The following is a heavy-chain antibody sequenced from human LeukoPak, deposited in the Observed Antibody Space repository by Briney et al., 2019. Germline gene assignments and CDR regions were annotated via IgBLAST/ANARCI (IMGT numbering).Heavy chain of an antibody. CDR3: ARGGSYLSAFDI. J-gene: IGHJ3*02. D-gene: IGHD1-26*01. V-gene: IGHV3-9*01. CDR1: GFTFDDYA. Sequence: GGSLRLSCAASGFTFDDYAMHWVRQAPGKGLEWVSGISWNSGIIGYADSVKGRCTISRDNAKNSLYLQMNSLRAEDTAVYYCARGGSYLSAFDIWGQGTMVTVSS. CDR2: ISWNSGII.